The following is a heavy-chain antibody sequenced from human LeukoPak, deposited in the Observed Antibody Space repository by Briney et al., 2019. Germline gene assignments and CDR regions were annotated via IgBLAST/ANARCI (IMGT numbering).Heavy chain of an antibody. CDR1: GFTFSYYY. V-gene: IGHV3-11*04. CDR2: ISSSGGAL. D-gene: IGHD3-10*01. J-gene: IGHJ4*02. CDR3: ARDNVPTYYYGSGSYYPDY. Sequence: GGSLRLSCVASGFTFSYYYMSWLRQAPGKGLEWVSYISSSGGALFSAVSVKGRSTISWDNAKTSLSLQMNSLRAEDTAVYYCARDNVPTYYYGSGSYYPDYWGQGTLVTVSS.